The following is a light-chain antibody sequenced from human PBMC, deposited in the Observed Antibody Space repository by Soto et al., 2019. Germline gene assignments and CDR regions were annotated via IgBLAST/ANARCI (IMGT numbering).Light chain of an antibody. CDR2: EDS. CDR3: CSYARSSTLV. CDR1: SSDVGSYNL. J-gene: IGLJ3*02. Sequence: QSVLTQPASVSGSPGQSITISCTGTSSDVGSYNLVSWYQQHPSKAPKLMIYEDSKRPSGVSNRFSGSKSGNTASLTISGLQAEDEADYYCCSYARSSTLVFGGGTKLTVL. V-gene: IGLV2-23*01.